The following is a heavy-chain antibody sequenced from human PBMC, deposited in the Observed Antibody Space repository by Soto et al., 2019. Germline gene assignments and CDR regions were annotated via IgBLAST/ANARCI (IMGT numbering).Heavy chain of an antibody. Sequence: VQLVQSGAEVKKPGASVKVSCKASGYTFTGYYMHWVRQAPGQGLEWMEWINPNSGGTNYAQKFQGWVTMTRDTSISTAYMELSRLRSYDTAVYYCARDFTWVAVAGTPTDPIYYRMDVWGQGTTVTVS. CDR2: INPNSGGT. D-gene: IGHD6-19*01. CDR3: ARDFTWVAVAGTPTDPIYYRMDV. CDR1: GYTFTGYY. V-gene: IGHV1-2*04. J-gene: IGHJ6*02.